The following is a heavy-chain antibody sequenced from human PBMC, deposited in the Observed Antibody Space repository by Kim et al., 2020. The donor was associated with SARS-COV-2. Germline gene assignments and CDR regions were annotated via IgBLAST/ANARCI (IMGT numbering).Heavy chain of an antibody. CDR3: TTAIRGATGY. CDR2: IKQDGSQK. D-gene: IGHD3-10*01. J-gene: IGHJ4*02. Sequence: GGSLRLSCAASGFTFSNYWMNWVRQAPGKGLEWVANIKQDGSQKSYMDSVKGRFTISRDNAKNSLYLQMNSLRAEDTAVYYCTTAIRGATGYWGQGTLVTASP. V-gene: IGHV3-7*03. CDR1: GFTFSNYW.